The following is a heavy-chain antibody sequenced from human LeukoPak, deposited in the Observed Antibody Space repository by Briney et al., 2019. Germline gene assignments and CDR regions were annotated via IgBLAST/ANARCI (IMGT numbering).Heavy chain of an antibody. V-gene: IGHV3-9*01. CDR2: ISWNSGSI. D-gene: IGHD3-22*01. Sequence: PGRSLRLSCAASGFTFDDYAMHWVRQAPGKGLEWVSGISWNSGSIGYADSVKGRLTISRENARNSLYLQMNSLRAQDTALYYCANVHMIVVVNAAFDIWGQGTVVTVPS. CDR3: ANVHMIVVVNAAFDI. CDR1: GFTFDDYA. J-gene: IGHJ3*02.